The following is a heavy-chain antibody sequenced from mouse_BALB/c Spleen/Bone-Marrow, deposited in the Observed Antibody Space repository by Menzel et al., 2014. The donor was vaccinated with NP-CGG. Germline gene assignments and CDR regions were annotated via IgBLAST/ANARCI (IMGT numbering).Heavy chain of an antibody. CDR3: AGNWDYAMDY. CDR2: IWSGGST. Sequence: QVQLKQSGPGLVQPSQSLSITCTVSGFSLTSYGVHWVRPSPGRGLEWLGVIWSGGSTDYNAAFISRLSISKDNSKSQVFFKMNSLQADDTAIYYCAGNWDYAMDYWGQGTSVTVSS. V-gene: IGHV2-4-1*01. CDR1: GFSLTSYG. J-gene: IGHJ4*01. D-gene: IGHD4-1*01.